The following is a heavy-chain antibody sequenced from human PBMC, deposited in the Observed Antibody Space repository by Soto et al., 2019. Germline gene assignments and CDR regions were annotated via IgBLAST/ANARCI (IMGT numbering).Heavy chain of an antibody. Sequence: GGSLRLSCAASGFTFSSYWMSWVRQAPGKGLEWVANIKQDGSEKYYVDSVKGRFTISRDNAKNSLYLQMNSLRAEDTAVYYCARSGKGVYSTLFEDYYYYYMDVWGKGTTVTVSS. CDR2: IKQDGSEK. CDR1: GFTFSSYW. D-gene: IGHD6-13*01. CDR3: ARSGKGVYSTLFEDYYYYYMDV. J-gene: IGHJ6*03. V-gene: IGHV3-7*01.